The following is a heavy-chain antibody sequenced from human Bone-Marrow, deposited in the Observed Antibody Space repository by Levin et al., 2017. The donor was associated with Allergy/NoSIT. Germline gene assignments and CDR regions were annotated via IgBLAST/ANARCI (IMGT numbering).Heavy chain of an antibody. Sequence: GESLKISCVASEFTFSNAWMNWVRQAPGKGLEWVGRVKSKTDGGTTDYAAPVKGRFTISRDDSKNTLYLQMNSLKTEDTAVYYCTTVGYSSGWFLGYWGQGTLVTVSS. CDR2: VKSKTDGGTT. J-gene: IGHJ4*02. CDR3: TTVGYSSGWFLGY. CDR1: EFTFSNAW. V-gene: IGHV3-15*01. D-gene: IGHD6-19*01.